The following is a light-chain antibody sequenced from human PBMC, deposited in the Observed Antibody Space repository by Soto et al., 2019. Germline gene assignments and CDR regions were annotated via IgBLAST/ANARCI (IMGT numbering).Light chain of an antibody. Sequence: QSALTQPASVSGSPGQSITISCTETTSDVGRSNLVSWYQQHPGKAPKLMIYEGSKRPSGVSNRFSGSKSGNTASLTISGLQAEDEADYYCCSYARSSTYYVFGTGTKLTVL. CDR2: EGS. CDR1: TSDVGRSNL. CDR3: CSYARSSTYYV. V-gene: IGLV2-23*01. J-gene: IGLJ1*01.